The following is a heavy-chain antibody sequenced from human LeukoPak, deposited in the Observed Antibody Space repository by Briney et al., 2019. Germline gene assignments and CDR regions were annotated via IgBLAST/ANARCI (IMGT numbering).Heavy chain of an antibody. V-gene: IGHV3-7*01. CDR2: INQDGSVK. CDR1: AFTFTTYW. D-gene: IGHD2-2*03. J-gene: IGHJ4*02. Sequence: GGSLRLXCAASAFTFTTYWMSWVRQAPGKGLEWVANINQDGSVKYYVDSVKGRFTISRDNAKNSLYLQINSLRFEDTAVYYCARIGYSSSSFDYWGQGTQVTVSS. CDR3: ARIGYSSSSFDY.